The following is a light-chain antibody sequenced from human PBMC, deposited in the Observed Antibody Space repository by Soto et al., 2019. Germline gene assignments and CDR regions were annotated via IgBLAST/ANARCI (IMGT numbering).Light chain of an antibody. CDR2: AAS. J-gene: IGKJ1*01. CDR3: QQSYTTPRWT. Sequence: DIQMTQSPSSLSAYVGDRVTITCRASQNIRNYLNWYQQKPGKAPKFLIYAASTLQSGVPSRFSGGGSGTDFTLTISSLQPEDFATYYCQQSYTTPRWTFGQGTKVEIK. CDR1: QNIRNY. V-gene: IGKV1-39*01.